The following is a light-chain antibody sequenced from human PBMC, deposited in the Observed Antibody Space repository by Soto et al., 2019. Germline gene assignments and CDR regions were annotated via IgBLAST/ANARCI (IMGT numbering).Light chain of an antibody. CDR2: HAS. J-gene: IGKJ4*01. Sequence: EVVLTQSPATLSLSPGDRATLSCRASQSVTTFLAWYQQKPGQAPRLLISHASHRATGIPVRFSGSGSGTDFNLTISGLEPEDFAVYFCQQRSYWPLTFGGGTKVDIK. CDR1: QSVTTF. V-gene: IGKV3-11*01. CDR3: QQRSYWPLT.